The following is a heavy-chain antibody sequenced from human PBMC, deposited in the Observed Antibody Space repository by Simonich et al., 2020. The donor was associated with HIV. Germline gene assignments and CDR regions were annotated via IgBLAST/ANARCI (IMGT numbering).Heavy chain of an antibody. Sequence: EVQLVESGGGLVQPGGSLRLSCAASGFTFSSYEMNWVRQAPGKGLEWISYMSSSDSTIYYADSVKGRLTISRDNTKNSLYLQMNSLRAEDTAVYYCARGGGPDAFDIWGQGTMLTVSS. V-gene: IGHV3-48*03. D-gene: IGHD3-16*01. J-gene: IGHJ3*02. CDR3: ARGGGPDAFDI. CDR2: MSSSDSTI. CDR1: GFTFSSYE.